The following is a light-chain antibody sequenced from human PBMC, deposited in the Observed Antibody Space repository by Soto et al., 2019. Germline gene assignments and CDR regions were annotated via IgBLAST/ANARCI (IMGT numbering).Light chain of an antibody. V-gene: IGKV1-5*01. CDR2: DAS. CDR3: QQYNTYST. J-gene: IGKJ5*01. CDR1: QSISRW. Sequence: EIQMTQSPSTLSSSVGESVTITCRASQSISRWLAWYQQKPGKAPKALIYDASTLRSGVQSSFSGGGSGTEFTLTISSLQPDDFATYYCQQYNTYSTFGQGTRLEIK.